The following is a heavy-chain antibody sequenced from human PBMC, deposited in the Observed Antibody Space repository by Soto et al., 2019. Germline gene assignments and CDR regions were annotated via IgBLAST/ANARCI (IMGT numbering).Heavy chain of an antibody. D-gene: IGHD4-4*01. V-gene: IGHV4-30-4*01. CDR1: GGSISSGDYY. Sequence: SETLSLTCTVSGGSISSGDYYRSWIRQPPGKGLEWIGYIYYSGSTYYNPSLKSRVTISVDTSKNQFSLKLSSVTAADTAVYYCARSDYSISWGFDYWGQGTLVTVSS. J-gene: IGHJ4*02. CDR2: IYYSGST. CDR3: ARSDYSISWGFDY.